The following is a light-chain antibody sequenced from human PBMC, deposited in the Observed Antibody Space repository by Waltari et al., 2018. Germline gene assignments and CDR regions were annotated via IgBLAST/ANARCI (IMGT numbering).Light chain of an antibody. J-gene: IGKJ1*01. CDR2: DAS. CDR1: QSVDTY. Sequence: ETVLTQSPATLSLSPGERATFSCRASQSVDTYLAWYQQKPGQAPRLLIYDASNRATGIPARFSGSGSGTDFTLTISSLEPEDFAVYYCQQRSTWPPAFGQGTKVEIK. CDR3: QQRSTWPPA. V-gene: IGKV3-11*01.